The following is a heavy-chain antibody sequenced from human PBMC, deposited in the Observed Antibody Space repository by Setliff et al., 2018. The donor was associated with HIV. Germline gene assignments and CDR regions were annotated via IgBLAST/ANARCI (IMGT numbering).Heavy chain of an antibody. CDR1: GGSISSGIYY. V-gene: IGHV4-61*09. CDR3: ARAPTGVTNAFDI. D-gene: IGHD2-8*02. Sequence: LSLTCTVSGGSISSGIYYWIWIRQPAVKGLEWIGHVYTTGGTNYNPSLESRLTISVDTSRNQFSLRLSSVTAADTAVYYCARAPTGVTNAFDIWGQGTMVTVSS. J-gene: IGHJ3*02. CDR2: VYTTGGT.